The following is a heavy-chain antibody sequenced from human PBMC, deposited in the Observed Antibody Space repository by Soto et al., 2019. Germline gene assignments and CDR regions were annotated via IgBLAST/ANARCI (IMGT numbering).Heavy chain of an antibody. CDR3: ASYYDSSGYDYYYYGMDV. Sequence: GASVKVSCKASGGTFSSYAISWVRQAPGQGLEWMGGIIPIFGTANYAQKFQGGVTITADKSTSTAYMELSSLRSEDTAVYYCASYYDSSGYDYYYYGMDVWGQGTTVTVSS. V-gene: IGHV1-69*06. CDR2: IIPIFGTA. D-gene: IGHD3-22*01. CDR1: GGTFSSYA. J-gene: IGHJ6*02.